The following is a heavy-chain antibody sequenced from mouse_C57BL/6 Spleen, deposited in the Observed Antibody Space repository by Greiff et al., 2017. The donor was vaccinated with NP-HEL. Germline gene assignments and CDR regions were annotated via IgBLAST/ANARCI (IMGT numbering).Heavy chain of an antibody. CDR2: ISSGSSTI. J-gene: IGHJ3*01. Sequence: EVMLVESGGGLVKPGGSLKLSCAASGFTFSDYGMHWVRQAPEKGLEWVAYISSGSSTIYYADTVKGRFTISRDNAKNTLFLQMTSLRSEDTAMYYCASDRITTVAAYWGQGTLVTVSA. CDR1: GFTFSDYG. V-gene: IGHV5-17*01. D-gene: IGHD1-1*01. CDR3: ASDRITTVAAY.